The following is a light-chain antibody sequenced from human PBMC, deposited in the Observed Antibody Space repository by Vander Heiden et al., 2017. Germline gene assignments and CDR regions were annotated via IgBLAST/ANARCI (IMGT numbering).Light chain of an antibody. CDR3: AAWDDSLSGWV. CDR1: SSNIGSNC. Sequence: QSVLTQPPSSFGTPGQRVTISCSGSSSNIGSNCVYWYQQLPGTAPKLLIYSNNQRPSGVPDRFSGSKSGTSASLAIIGLRSEDEADYYCAAWDDSLSGWVFGGGTKLTVL. CDR2: SNN. V-gene: IGLV1-47*02. J-gene: IGLJ3*02.